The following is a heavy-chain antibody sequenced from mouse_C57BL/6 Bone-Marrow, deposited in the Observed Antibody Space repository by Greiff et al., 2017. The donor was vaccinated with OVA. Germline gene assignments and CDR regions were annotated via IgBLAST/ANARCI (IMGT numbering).Heavy chain of an antibody. V-gene: IGHV5-17*01. CDR2: ISSGSSTI. Sequence: EVQLVESGGGLVKPGGSLKLSCAASGFTFSDYGMHWVRQAPEKGLEWVAYISSGSSTIYYADTVKGRFTISRDNAKNTLFLQMTSLRSEVTAMYYGASGTLLSYYYAKDYWGQGPSVTASS. CDR1: GFTFSDYG. J-gene: IGHJ4*01. D-gene: IGHD2-1*01. CDR3: ASGTLLSYYYAKDY.